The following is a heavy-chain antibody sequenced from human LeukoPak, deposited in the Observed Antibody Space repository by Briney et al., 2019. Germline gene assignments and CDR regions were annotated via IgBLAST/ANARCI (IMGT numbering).Heavy chain of an antibody. CDR3: TRGNGVDYKLTDY. CDR2: INPDGSST. V-gene: IGHV3-74*01. Sequence: GGSLRLSCAASGFIFSRYWMHWIRQAPGKGLVWVSRINPDGSSTDYADSVKGQFTISRDNAKNTLYLEMNSLRGEDTGVYFCTRGNGVDYKLTDYWGQGTLVTVSS. CDR1: GFIFSRYW. D-gene: IGHD4-11*01. J-gene: IGHJ4*02.